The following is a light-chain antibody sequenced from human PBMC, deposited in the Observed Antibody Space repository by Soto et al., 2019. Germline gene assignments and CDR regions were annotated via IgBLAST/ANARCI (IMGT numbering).Light chain of an antibody. J-gene: IGLJ1*01. CDR2: DVS. CDR3: CSYGGTFYV. CDR1: SSDVDDYNY. V-gene: IGLV2-11*01. Sequence: QSALTQPRSVSVSPGQSVTISCTGTSSDVDDYNYVSWFQQHPGKAPKLMIYDVSERPSGVPDRFSGSKSGNTASLTISGLQAEDEADYYCCSYGGTFYVFGTGTKLTVL.